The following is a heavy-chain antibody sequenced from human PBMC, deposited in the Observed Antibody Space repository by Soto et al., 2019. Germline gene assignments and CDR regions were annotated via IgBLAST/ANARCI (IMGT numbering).Heavy chain of an antibody. CDR3: AREGGLSGSYYISSSYDFDS. CDR1: GFTFSSYG. D-gene: IGHD1-26*01. Sequence: QVQLVESGGGVVQPGRSLRLSCAASGFTFSSYGMHWVRQAPGKGLEWVAIISYDGSNTYYADSVKGRFTISRDNSKNTLYLQMNSLRAEDTSVYYCAREGGLSGSYYISSSYDFDSWGQGTLVTVSS. J-gene: IGHJ4*02. CDR2: ISYDGSNT. V-gene: IGHV3-30*03.